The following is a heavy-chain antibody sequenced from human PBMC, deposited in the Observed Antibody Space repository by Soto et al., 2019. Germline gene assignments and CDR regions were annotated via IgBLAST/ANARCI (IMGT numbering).Heavy chain of an antibody. V-gene: IGHV3-23*01. CDR1: GFTFSSYA. J-gene: IGHJ4*02. D-gene: IGHD3-3*01. Sequence: GGSLRLSCAAAGFTFSSYAKGWVRQAPGEGLDWVSAISGSGGSTYYADSVKGRFTISRDNSKNTLYLQMNSLRAEDTAVYYCAKDSGFLEWLLYALGEFDYWGQGTLVTVSS. CDR3: AKDSGFLEWLLYALGEFDY. CDR2: ISGSGGST.